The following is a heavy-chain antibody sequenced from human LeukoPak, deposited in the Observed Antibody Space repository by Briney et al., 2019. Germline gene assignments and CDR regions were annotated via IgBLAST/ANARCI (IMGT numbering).Heavy chain of an antibody. CDR1: GFTFSSYA. V-gene: IGHV3-30-3*01. Sequence: GGSLRLSCAASGFTFSSYAMHWVRQAPGKGLEWVAVISYDGSNKYYADSVKGRFTISRDNSKNTLYLQMNSLRAEDTAVYYCARATMIVVDYYFDYWGREPWSPSPQ. CDR3: ARATMIVVDYYFDY. D-gene: IGHD3-22*01. J-gene: IGHJ4*02. CDR2: ISYDGSNK.